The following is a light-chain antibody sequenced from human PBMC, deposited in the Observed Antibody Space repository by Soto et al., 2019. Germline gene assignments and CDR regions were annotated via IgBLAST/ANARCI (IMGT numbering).Light chain of an antibody. CDR2: GAS. CDR3: QQYGSSPWT. J-gene: IGKJ1*01. V-gene: IGKV3-20*01. Sequence: EIVLTQSPGTLSLSPGERATLSCRASQSVSSSYFAWYQQKPGQAPRLLIYGASSRATGIPDRFSGSGSGTDFTLTISRLEPEDCAVYYCQQYGSSPWTFGQGTNVEIK. CDR1: QSVSSSY.